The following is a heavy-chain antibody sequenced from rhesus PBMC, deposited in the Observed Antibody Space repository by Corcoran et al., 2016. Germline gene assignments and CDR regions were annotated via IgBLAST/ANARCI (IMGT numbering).Heavy chain of an antibody. D-gene: IGHD3-9*01. J-gene: IGHJ5-2*02. CDR1: GGSISGYY. CDR2: IGGSSGST. Sequence: QVQLQESGPGLVKPSETLSLTCAVSGGSISGYYWNWIRQPPGKGLEWFGYIGGSSGSTYYNHPRKSRVTISTDTSKNQFSLKLSSVTAADTAVYYCASYEDDYGYYVGDNSLDVWGRGVLVTVSS. CDR3: ASYEDDYGYYVGDNSLDV. V-gene: IGHV4-165*02.